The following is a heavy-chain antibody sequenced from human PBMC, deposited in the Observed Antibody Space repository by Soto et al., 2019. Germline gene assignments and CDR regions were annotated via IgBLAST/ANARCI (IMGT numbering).Heavy chain of an antibody. J-gene: IGHJ4*02. Sequence: PSETLSLTCAVSGGSISSGGYSWSWIRQPPGKGLEWIGYIYHSGSTYYNPSLKSRVTISVDRSKNQFSLKLSSVTAADTAVYYCARGVPVRFDYWGQGTLVNVS. D-gene: IGHD4-17*01. CDR3: ARGVPVRFDY. CDR2: IYHSGST. CDR1: GGSISSGGYS. V-gene: IGHV4-30-2*01.